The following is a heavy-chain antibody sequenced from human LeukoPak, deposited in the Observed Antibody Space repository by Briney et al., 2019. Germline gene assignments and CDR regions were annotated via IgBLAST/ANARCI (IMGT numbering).Heavy chain of an antibody. CDR2: TYYRSKWYS. Sequence: SQTLSLTCAISGDSVSSNSAAWNWIRQSPSRGLEWLGRTYYRSKWYSDYAVSVKSRITINPDTSKNQFSLQLNSVTPEDTAVYYCARARYSSGLKYYYYYGMDVWGQGTTVTVSS. D-gene: IGHD6-19*01. J-gene: IGHJ6*02. V-gene: IGHV6-1*01. CDR3: ARARYSSGLKYYYYYGMDV. CDR1: GDSVSSNSAA.